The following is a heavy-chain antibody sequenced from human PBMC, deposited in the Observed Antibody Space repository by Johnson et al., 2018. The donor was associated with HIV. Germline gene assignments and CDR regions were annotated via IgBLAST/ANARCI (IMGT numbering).Heavy chain of an antibody. CDR2: IYYDGSIK. CDR3: AKDLLTRWGAHDAFDM. CDR1: GFTFSSYG. J-gene: IGHJ3*02. Sequence: QVQLVESGGGVVQPGRSLRLSCAASGFTFSSYGMHWVRQAPGKGLEWVAVIYYDGSIKYYAGSVKGRFTISRDNSKNTLYLQMNSVRAEDTAVYYCAKDLLTRWGAHDAFDMWGQGTMVTVSS. V-gene: IGHV3-33*06. D-gene: IGHD3-16*01.